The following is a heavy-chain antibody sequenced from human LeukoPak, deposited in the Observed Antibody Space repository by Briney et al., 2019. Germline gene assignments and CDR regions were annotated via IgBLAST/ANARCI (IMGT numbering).Heavy chain of an antibody. V-gene: IGHV3-23*01. Sequence: PGGSLRLSCAASGFTFSSFGMSWVRQAPGKGLEWVSTISNSGSDTYYADSVKGRFTISRDNSKNTLYLQMNSLRAEDTAVYYCAKVLAYCSGGTCYVGGLDYWGQGTLVTVSS. CDR2: ISNSGSDT. D-gene: IGHD2-15*01. J-gene: IGHJ4*02. CDR1: GFTFSSFG. CDR3: AKVLAYCSGGTCYVGGLDY.